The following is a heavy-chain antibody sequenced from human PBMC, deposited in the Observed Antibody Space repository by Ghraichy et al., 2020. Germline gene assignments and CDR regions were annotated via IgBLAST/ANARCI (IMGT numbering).Heavy chain of an antibody. CDR2: IYYSGST. J-gene: IGHJ4*02. CDR1: GGSISGFY. V-gene: IGHV4-59*01. CDR3: ARGTVTINYFDY. Sequence: SETLYLTCSVSGGSISGFYWSWIRQPPGKGLEWVGYIYYSGSTNYNPSLKSRVTISVDTSKNQFSLKLSSVIAADTAVYYCARGTVTINYFDYWGQGTLVTVSS. D-gene: IGHD4-17*01.